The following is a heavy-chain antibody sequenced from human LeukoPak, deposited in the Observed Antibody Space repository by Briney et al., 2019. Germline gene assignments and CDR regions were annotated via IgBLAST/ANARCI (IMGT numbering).Heavy chain of an antibody. V-gene: IGHV3-64*05. CDR2: ISGDGAST. J-gene: IGHJ4*02. CDR3: VYQVQGVVK. CDR1: EFTFSSYV. D-gene: IGHD3-3*01. Sequence: GGSLRLSCSASEFTFSSYVMHWVRQAPGKGLEYVSGISGDGASTYYADSVKGRFTISRDNSKNTLYVQMTSLRAEDTAVYYCVYQVQGVVKWGQGTLVTVSS.